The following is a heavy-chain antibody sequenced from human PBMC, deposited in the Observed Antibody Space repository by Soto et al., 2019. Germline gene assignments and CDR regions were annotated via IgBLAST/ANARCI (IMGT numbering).Heavy chain of an antibody. CDR3: ARGKRIAVAGREGVFDY. D-gene: IGHD6-19*01. Sequence: GGSLRLSCAASGFTFSSYGMHWVRQAPGKGLEWVAVIWYDGSNKYYADSVKGRFTISRDNSKNTLYLQMNSLRAEDTAVYYCARGKRIAVAGREGVFDYWGQGTLVTVSS. J-gene: IGHJ4*02. CDR1: GFTFSSYG. CDR2: IWYDGSNK. V-gene: IGHV3-33*01.